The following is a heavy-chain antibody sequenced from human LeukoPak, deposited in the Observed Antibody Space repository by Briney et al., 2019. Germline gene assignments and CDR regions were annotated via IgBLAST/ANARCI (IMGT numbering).Heavy chain of an antibody. V-gene: IGHV2-70*20. CDR1: GFSLSTSGMC. CDR3: ARISPQRGYFDY. Sequence: SGPALVKPTQTLTLTCTFSGFSLSTSGMCVSWVRQPQGKALEWLALIDWDDDKYYSTSLKTRLTISKDTSKNQVVLTMTNMDPVDTATYYCARISPQRGYFDYWGQGTLVTVSS. CDR2: IDWDDDK. D-gene: IGHD2-2*01. J-gene: IGHJ4*02.